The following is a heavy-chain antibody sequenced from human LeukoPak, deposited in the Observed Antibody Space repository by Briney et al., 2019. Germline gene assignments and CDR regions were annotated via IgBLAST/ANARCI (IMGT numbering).Heavy chain of an antibody. V-gene: IGHV1-8*01. CDR3: ARVGDTGDGMDV. Sequence: ASVKVSCKASGYTFTSYDINWVRQATGQGLEWMGWMNPNSGNTGYAQKFQGRVTMTTDTSTSTAYMELRSLRSDDTAVYYCARVGDTGDGMDVWGQGTTVTVSS. CDR1: GYTFTSYD. D-gene: IGHD2-21*02. J-gene: IGHJ6*02. CDR2: MNPNSGNT.